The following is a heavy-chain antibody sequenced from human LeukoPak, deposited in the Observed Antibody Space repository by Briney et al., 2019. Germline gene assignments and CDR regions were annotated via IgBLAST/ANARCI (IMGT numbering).Heavy chain of an antibody. V-gene: IGHV4-59*08. J-gene: IGHJ6*02. CDR1: GGSISSYY. CDR2: IYYSGST. Sequence: SETLSLTCTVSGGSISSYYWSWIRQPPGKGLEWIGYIYYSGSTNYNPSLKSRVTISVDTSKNQFSLKLSSVTAADTAVYYCARASYYYDSSGYYSGIYYYYGMDVWGQGTTVTVSS. D-gene: IGHD3-22*01. CDR3: ARASYYYDSSGYYSGIYYYYGMDV.